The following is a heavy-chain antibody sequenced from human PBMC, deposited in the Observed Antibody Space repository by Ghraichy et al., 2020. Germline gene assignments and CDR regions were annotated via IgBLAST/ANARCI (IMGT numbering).Heavy chain of an antibody. D-gene: IGHD3-10*01. V-gene: IGHV3-7*03. CDR3: ARDLNYYGSGSYHPYYYYYYGMDV. J-gene: IGHJ6*02. CDR1: GFTFSSYW. CDR2: IKQDGSEK. Sequence: GGSLRLSCAASGFTFSSYWMSWVRQAPGKGLEWVANIKQDGSEKYYVDSVKGRFTISRDNAKNSLYLQMNSLRAEDTAVYYCARDLNYYGSGSYHPYYYYYYGMDVWGQGTTVTVSS.